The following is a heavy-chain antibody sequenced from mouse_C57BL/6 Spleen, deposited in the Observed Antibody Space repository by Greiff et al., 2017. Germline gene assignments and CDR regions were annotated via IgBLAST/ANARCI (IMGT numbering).Heavy chain of an antibody. Sequence: QVQLQQPGAELVKPGASVKLSCKASGYTFTSYWMQWVKQRPGQGLEWIGEIDPSDSYTNYNQKFKGKATLTVDTSSSTAYMQLSSLTSEDAAVYYCARSEGYGNSDDWGQGTTLTVSS. J-gene: IGHJ2*01. D-gene: IGHD2-1*01. CDR3: ARSEGYGNSDD. V-gene: IGHV1-50*01. CDR1: GYTFTSYW. CDR2: IDPSDSYT.